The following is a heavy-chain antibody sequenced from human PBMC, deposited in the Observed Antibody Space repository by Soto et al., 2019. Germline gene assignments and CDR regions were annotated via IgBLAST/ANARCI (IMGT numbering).Heavy chain of an antibody. CDR3: AKDRGDIAAAHYYYYYGMDV. J-gene: IGHJ6*02. CDR1: GFTFSSYG. CDR2: ISYDGSNK. Sequence: QVQLVESGGGVVQPGRSLRLSCAASGFTFSSYGMHWVRQAPGKGLEWVAVISYDGSNKYYADSVKGRFTISRDNSKNTLYLQMNSLRADDTAVYYCAKDRGDIAAAHYYYYYGMDVWGQGTTVTVSS. V-gene: IGHV3-30*18. D-gene: IGHD6-13*01.